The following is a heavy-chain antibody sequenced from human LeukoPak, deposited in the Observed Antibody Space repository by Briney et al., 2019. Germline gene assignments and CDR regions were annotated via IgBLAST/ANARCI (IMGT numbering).Heavy chain of an antibody. Sequence: GGSLRLSCAASGFTFSSYGMHWVRQAPGKGLEWVAFIRYDGSNKYYADSVKGRFTISRDNSKNTLYLQMNSLRAEDTAVYYCAKEGILHDAFDIWGQGTMVTVSS. CDR1: GFTFSSYG. V-gene: IGHV3-30*02. J-gene: IGHJ3*02. CDR2: IRYDGSNK. D-gene: IGHD2-15*01. CDR3: AKEGILHDAFDI.